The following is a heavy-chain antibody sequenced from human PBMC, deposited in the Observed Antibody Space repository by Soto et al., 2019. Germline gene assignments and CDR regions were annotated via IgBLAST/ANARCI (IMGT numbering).Heavy chain of an antibody. CDR3: ARDRLASIAARWFDP. Sequence: SETLSLPCTVSAGSISSGGYYWSGIRQHPGKGLEWIGYIYYSGSTYYNPSLKSRVTISVDTSKNQFSLKLSSVTAADTAVYYCARDRLASIAARWFDPGGQETLVTV. J-gene: IGHJ5*02. V-gene: IGHV4-31*03. CDR1: AGSISSGGYY. CDR2: IYYSGST. D-gene: IGHD6-6*01.